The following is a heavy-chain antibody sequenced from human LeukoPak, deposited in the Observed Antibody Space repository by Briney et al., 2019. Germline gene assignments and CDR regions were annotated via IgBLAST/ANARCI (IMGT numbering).Heavy chain of an antibody. V-gene: IGHV1-18*01. CDR2: ISAYNGNT. CDR3: ARAYDSSDFMYYFDY. D-gene: IGHD3-22*01. CDR1: GYTFTSYG. J-gene: IGHJ4*02. Sequence: ASVKVSCKASGYTFTSYGISWVRQAPGQGLEWMGWISAYNGNTNYAQKLQGRVTMTTDTSTSTAYMELSSLRSEDTAVYYCARAYDSSDFMYYFDYWGQGTLVTVSS.